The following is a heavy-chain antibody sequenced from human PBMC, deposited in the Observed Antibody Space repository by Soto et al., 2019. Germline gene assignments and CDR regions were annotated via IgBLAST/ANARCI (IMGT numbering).Heavy chain of an antibody. D-gene: IGHD2-21*02. V-gene: IGHV3-48*03. Sequence: EVQLVESGGGLVQPGGSLRLSCAASGFTFSSYEMNWVRQAPGKGLEWVSYISSSGSNIYYADSVKGRFTISRDNAKNSLYLQMNSLRAEDTAVYYCARGGHIVVVTAIPDAFDIWGQGTMVTVSS. J-gene: IGHJ3*02. CDR2: ISSSGSNI. CDR3: ARGGHIVVVTAIPDAFDI. CDR1: GFTFSSYE.